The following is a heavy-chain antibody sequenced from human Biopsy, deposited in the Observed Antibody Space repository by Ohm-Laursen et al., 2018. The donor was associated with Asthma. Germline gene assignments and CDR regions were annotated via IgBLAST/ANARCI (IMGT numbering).Heavy chain of an antibody. Sequence: SLRLSCAASGFTFSDYPMTWVRQAPGKGLEWVSVISSGGGTIDYADSVRGRFTISRDFYKNTLYLQMDSLRAEDTAVYYCARGDSSGWSHYYFDYWGQGTLVTVSS. J-gene: IGHJ4*02. CDR2: ISSGGGTI. D-gene: IGHD6-19*01. V-gene: IGHV3-23*01. CDR3: ARGDSSGWSHYYFDY. CDR1: GFTFSDYP.